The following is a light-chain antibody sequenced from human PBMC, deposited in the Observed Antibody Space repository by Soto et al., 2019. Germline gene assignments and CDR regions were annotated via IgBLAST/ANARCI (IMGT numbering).Light chain of an antibody. Sequence: QSALTQPASVSGSPGQSITISCTGTSSDIGDSSYVSWYQQHPGKAPKLVIYDVSNRPSGVSNRFSGCKSANTASLTISGLQAEDEADYYCGSVRSSSTSNVCGTVTKVTDL. CDR3: GSVRSSSTSNV. J-gene: IGLJ1*01. CDR2: DVS. V-gene: IGLV2-14*03. CDR1: SSDIGDSSY.